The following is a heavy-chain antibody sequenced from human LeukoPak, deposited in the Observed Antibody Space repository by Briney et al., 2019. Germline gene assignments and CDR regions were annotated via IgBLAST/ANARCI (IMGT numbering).Heavy chain of an antibody. V-gene: IGHV3-48*01. CDR2: IGSSSSTI. CDR3: ARDRVPDGYIVGAGQDDALDI. CDR1: GFTFSSFG. J-gene: IGHJ3*02. D-gene: IGHD1-26*01. Sequence: GGSLRLSCAASGFTFSSFGMNWVRQAPGKGLEWASYIGSSSSTIYYADSVKGRFTISRDNAKNSLYLQMNSLRAEDTAVYYCARDRVPDGYIVGAGQDDALDIWGQGTMVTVSS.